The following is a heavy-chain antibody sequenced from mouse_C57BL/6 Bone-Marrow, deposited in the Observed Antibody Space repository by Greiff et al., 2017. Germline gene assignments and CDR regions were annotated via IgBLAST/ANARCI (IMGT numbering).Heavy chain of an antibody. CDR3: ARWGTKVYCDY. D-gene: IGHD1-1*01. Sequence: VKLMESGAELARPGASVKLSCKASGYTFTSYGISWVKQRTGQGLEWIGEIYPRSGNTYYNEKFKGKATLTAAKSSSTAYMELRSVTSEDSAVYFCARWGTKVYCDYWGQGTTLTVSA. CDR1: GYTFTSYG. J-gene: IGHJ2*01. V-gene: IGHV1-81*01. CDR2: IYPRSGNT.